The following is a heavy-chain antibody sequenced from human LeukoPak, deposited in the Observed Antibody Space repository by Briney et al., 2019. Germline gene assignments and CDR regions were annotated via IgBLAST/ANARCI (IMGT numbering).Heavy chain of an antibody. J-gene: IGHJ4*02. D-gene: IGHD6-13*01. Sequence: GASVKVSCKASGGTFSSYAISWVRQAPGQGLEWMGGIIPIFGTANYAQKFQGRVTITTDESTSTAYMELSSLRAEDTAVYHCAKDKYSPVRSMSEAAYYFDFWGPGTLVTVSS. V-gene: IGHV1-69*05. CDR1: GGTFSSYA. CDR3: AKDKYSPVRSMSEAAYYFDF. CDR2: IIPIFGTA.